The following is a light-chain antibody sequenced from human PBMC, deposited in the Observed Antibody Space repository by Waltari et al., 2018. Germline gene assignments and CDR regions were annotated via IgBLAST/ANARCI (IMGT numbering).Light chain of an antibody. CDR3: SSQTLDGLIL. CDR1: GSAAGASES. V-gene: IGLV2-14*03. Sequence: QSALTQPASVSGSPGQSITISCSGIGSAAGASESVSWHQHHPDKAPQLIIYDVTNRPSGVSDRFSASESANTASLTISRLQPEDEGEYFCSSQTLDGLILFGGGTRLTVL. CDR2: DVT. J-gene: IGLJ2*01.